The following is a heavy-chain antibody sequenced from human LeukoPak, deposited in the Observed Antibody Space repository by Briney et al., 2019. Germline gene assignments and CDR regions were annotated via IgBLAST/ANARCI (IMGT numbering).Heavy chain of an antibody. CDR2: INHSGST. D-gene: IGHD3-16*02. Sequence: SETLSLTCTVSGGSISSSYYYWGWIRQPPGKGLEWIGEINHSGSTNYNPSLKSRVTISVDTSKNQFSLKLSSVTAADTAVYYCARGSHVWGSYRSNWFDPWGQGTLVTVSS. CDR1: GGSISSSYYY. V-gene: IGHV4-39*07. J-gene: IGHJ5*02. CDR3: ARGSHVWGSYRSNWFDP.